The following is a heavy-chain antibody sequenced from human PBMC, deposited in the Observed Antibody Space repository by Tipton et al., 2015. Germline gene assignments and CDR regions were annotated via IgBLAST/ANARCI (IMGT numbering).Heavy chain of an antibody. Sequence: SLRLSCAASGFTFSDFYMSWIRQAPGRGLEWVAVISYGGTKKYYADSVKGRFTISGDNSKNTVYLQMNSLGGEDTAVYYCSKEEGAGRITMVRGITGRGMDVWGQGTTVIVSS. CDR2: ISYGGTKK. CDR1: GFTFSDFY. CDR3: SKEEGAGRITMVRGITGRGMDV. D-gene: IGHD3-10*01. J-gene: IGHJ6*02. V-gene: IGHV3-30*18.